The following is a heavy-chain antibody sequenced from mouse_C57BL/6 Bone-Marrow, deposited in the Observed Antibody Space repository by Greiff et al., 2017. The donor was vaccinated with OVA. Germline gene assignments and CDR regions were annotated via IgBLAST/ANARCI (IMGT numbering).Heavy chain of an antibody. CDR2: IHPNSGST. D-gene: IGHD2-4*01. V-gene: IGHV1-64*01. CDR3: AEGDIHCDCGGAAWFAY. CDR1: GYTFTSYW. J-gene: IGHJ3*01. Sequence: QVQLQQPGAELVKPGASVKLSCKASGYTFTSYWMHWVKQRPGQGLEWIGMIHPNSGSTNYNEKFKSKATLTVDKSSSTAYMQLSSLTSEDSAVYYCAEGDIHCDCGGAAWFAYWGQGTLVTVSA.